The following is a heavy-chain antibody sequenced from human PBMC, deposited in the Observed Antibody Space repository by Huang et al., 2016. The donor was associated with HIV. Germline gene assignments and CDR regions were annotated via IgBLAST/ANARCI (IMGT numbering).Heavy chain of an antibody. CDR3: SRVPGYFDSSGYYWYAFDI. CDR2: IRMKADDGTT. V-gene: IGHV3-49*05. J-gene: IGHJ3*02. Sequence: EVQLVESGGGLVKPGRSLRLSCTGSGFTFGDYNMTWFRQGPGKGLEWVGFIRMKADDGTTEYAASMIGRFLISREDSKSIAYLQMNSLKTEDTAVYYCSRVPGYFDSSGYYWYAFDIWGQGTMVTVSS. D-gene: IGHD3-22*01. CDR1: GFTFGDYN.